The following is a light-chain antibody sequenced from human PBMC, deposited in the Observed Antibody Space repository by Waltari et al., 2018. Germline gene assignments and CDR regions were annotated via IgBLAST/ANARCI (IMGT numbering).Light chain of an antibody. CDR2: EVS. Sequence: QSALTQPASVSGSPGQSITIPCSGTSSAVGSYNLVSWYQHHPGKAPKLIIFEVSKRPSGVSNRFSASKSGNTASLTVSGLQAEDEADYYCCSYGSSSSWVFGGGTKLTVL. CDR3: CSYGSSSSWV. J-gene: IGLJ3*02. CDR1: SSAVGSYNL. V-gene: IGLV2-23*02.